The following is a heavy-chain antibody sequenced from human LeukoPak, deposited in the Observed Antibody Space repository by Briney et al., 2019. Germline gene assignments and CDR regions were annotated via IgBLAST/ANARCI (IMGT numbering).Heavy chain of an antibody. CDR2: IYYSGST. CDR3: ARDQPVYSKMGYYYYMDV. J-gene: IGHJ6*03. CDR1: GGSIGSYY. Sequence: SETLSLTCTVSGGSIGSYYWSWIRQPPGKGLEWIGYIYYSGSTNYNPSLKSRVTISVDTSKNQFSLKLSSVTAADTAVYYCARDQPVYSKMGYYYYMDVWGKGTTVTVSS. D-gene: IGHD4-11*01. V-gene: IGHV4-59*12.